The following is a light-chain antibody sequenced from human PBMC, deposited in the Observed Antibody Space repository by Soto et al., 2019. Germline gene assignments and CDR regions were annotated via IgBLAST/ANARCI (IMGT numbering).Light chain of an antibody. CDR2: GNS. Sequence: QSVLTQPPSVSGAPGQRVTISCTGSSSNIGAGYDVHWYQQVPGTAPKLLISGNSNRPSGFPDRFSGSKSGTSASLAITGLQAADEADYYCQSYDTSLSGVVFGGGTKLTVL. CDR1: SSNIGAGYD. J-gene: IGLJ2*01. V-gene: IGLV1-40*01. CDR3: QSYDTSLSGVV.